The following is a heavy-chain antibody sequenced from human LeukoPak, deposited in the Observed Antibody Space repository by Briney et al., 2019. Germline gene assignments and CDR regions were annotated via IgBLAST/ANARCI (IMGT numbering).Heavy chain of an antibody. D-gene: IGHD2-15*01. CDR3: AKDRLHCSGGSCYSGYFDY. V-gene: IGHV3-33*06. CDR2: IWYDGSNK. CDR1: GFTFSSYG. J-gene: IGHJ4*02. Sequence: GRSLRLSCAASGFTFSSYGMHWVRQAPGKGLEWVAVIWYDGSNKYYADSVKGRFTISRDNSKNTLYLQMNSLRAEDTAVYYCAKDRLHCSGGSCYSGYFDYWGQGTLVTLSS.